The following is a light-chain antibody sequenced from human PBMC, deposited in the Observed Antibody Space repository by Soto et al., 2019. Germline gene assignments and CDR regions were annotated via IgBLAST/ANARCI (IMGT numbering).Light chain of an antibody. V-gene: IGLV2-23*01. CDR2: EGS. Sequence: QSVLTQPASVSGSPGQSITISCTGTSSDVGSYNLVSWYQQHPGKAPKLMIYEGSKRPSGVSNRFSGSKSGNTASLTISGLQAEDEADYYCCSYAGSSSNYVFGTGNKLTV. CDR1: SSDVGSYNL. J-gene: IGLJ1*01. CDR3: CSYAGSSSNYV.